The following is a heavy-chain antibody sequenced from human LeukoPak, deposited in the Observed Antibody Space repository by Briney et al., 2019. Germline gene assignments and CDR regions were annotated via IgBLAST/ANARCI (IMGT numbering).Heavy chain of an antibody. CDR3: VANGYYSLDV. Sequence: SETLSHTCTVSGDSISSGYSWGWIRQPPGKGLEWIGEIYHTGGTNYNPSLKSRITISVDKSQNQFSLKVNSLTAADTAVYYCVANGYYSLDVWGKGITVTVSS. CDR2: IYHTGGT. V-gene: IGHV4-38-2*02. D-gene: IGHD2-8*01. J-gene: IGHJ6*03. CDR1: GDSISSGYS.